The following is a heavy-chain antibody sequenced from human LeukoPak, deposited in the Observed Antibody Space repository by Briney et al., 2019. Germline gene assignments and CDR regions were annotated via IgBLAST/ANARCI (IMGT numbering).Heavy chain of an antibody. V-gene: IGHV3-30*04. J-gene: IGHJ4*02. Sequence: GGSLRLSCAVSGFTFSSYAMHWVRQAPGKGLEWVAVISYDGSNKYYADSVKGRFTISRDNSKNTLYLQMNSLRGEDTAVYYCARDITIFGVVIADYWGQGTLVTVSS. CDR1: GFTFSSYA. CDR2: ISYDGSNK. D-gene: IGHD3-3*01. CDR3: ARDITIFGVVIADY.